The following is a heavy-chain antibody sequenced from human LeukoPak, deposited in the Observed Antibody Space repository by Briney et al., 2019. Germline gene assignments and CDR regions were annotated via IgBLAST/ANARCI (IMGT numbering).Heavy chain of an antibody. D-gene: IGHD3-10*01. CDR1: GFTFSSYS. V-gene: IGHV3-48*01. CDR2: ISSSSSTI. Sequence: PGGSLRLSCAASGFTFSSYSMNWVRQAPGEGLEWVSYISSSSSTIYYADSVKGRFTISRDNAKNSLYLQMNSLRAEDTAVYYCARSGLVLQEGDAFDIWGQGTMVTVSS. J-gene: IGHJ3*02. CDR3: ARSGLVLQEGDAFDI.